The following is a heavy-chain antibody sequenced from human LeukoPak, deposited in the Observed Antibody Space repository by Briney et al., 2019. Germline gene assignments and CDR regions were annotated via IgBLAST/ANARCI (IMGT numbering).Heavy chain of an antibody. J-gene: IGHJ4*02. D-gene: IGHD6-25*01. Sequence: GGSLRLSCTASGFTFSSFTMSWVRQAPGKGLEWVSGISGSGGSTYFADSVKGRFTISRDNSKNTLYLQMNSLRAEDTAVYYCAKDQEAAGTEFYFDYWGQGTLVTVSS. CDR1: GFTFSSFT. CDR2: ISGSGGST. CDR3: AKDQEAAGTEFYFDY. V-gene: IGHV3-23*01.